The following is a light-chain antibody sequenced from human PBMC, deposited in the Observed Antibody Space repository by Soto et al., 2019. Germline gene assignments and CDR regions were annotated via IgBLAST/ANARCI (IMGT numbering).Light chain of an antibody. J-gene: IGLJ1*01. CDR1: SSDVGSYNL. V-gene: IGLV2-23*02. CDR2: EVS. CDR3: CSYAGSSTYV. Sequence: QSALTQPASVSGSPGQSITISCTGTSSDVGSYNLVSWYQQHPGKAPKLMIYEVSKRPSGVSNRFSGSKSGNTASLTISGLQAEDEADYYCCSYAGSSTYVFETGTQLTVL.